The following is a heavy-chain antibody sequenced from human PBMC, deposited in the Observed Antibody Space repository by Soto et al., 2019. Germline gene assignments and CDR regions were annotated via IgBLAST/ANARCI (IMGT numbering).Heavy chain of an antibody. Sequence: SETLSLSCTVSGGSITGYHWSWIRQPPGKGLEWIGYIHNSGITNYNPSLQSRVTISVDTSKNHFSLKLTSVTASDTAVYYCASYIEGGSGRGYWGKGHLVTVS. CDR1: GGSITGYH. CDR2: IHNSGIT. CDR3: ASYIEGGSGRGY. D-gene: IGHD6-13*01. J-gene: IGHJ4*02. V-gene: IGHV4-59*01.